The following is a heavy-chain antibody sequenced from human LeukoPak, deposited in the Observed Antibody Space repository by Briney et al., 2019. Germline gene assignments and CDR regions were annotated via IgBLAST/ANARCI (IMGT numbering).Heavy chain of an antibody. CDR3: AKGHSFITMIGLFDY. Sequence: GGSLRLSCAASGFTFSSYAMSWVRQAPGKGLEWVSAISGSGGSTYYADSVKGRFTISRGNSKNTLYLQMNSLRAEDTAVCYCAKGHSFITMIGLFDYWGQGTLVTVSS. J-gene: IGHJ4*02. CDR1: GFTFSSYA. D-gene: IGHD3-22*01. V-gene: IGHV3-23*01. CDR2: ISGSGGST.